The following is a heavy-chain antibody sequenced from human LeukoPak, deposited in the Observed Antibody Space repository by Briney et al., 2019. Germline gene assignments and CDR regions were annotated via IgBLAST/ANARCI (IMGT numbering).Heavy chain of an antibody. CDR2: IYTSGST. CDR1: GGSISSYY. J-gene: IGHJ3*02. CDR3: ARHIRGSGWVSDAFDI. D-gene: IGHD6-19*01. V-gene: IGHV4-4*09. Sequence: MSSETLPLTCTVSGGSISSYYWSWIRQPPGKGLEWIGYIYTSGSTNYNPSLKSRVTISVDTSKNQFSLKLSSVTAADTAVYYCARHIRGSGWVSDAFDIWGQGTMVTVSS.